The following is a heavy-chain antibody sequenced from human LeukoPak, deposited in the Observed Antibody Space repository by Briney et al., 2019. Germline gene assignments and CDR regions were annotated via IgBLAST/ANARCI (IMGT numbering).Heavy chain of an antibody. D-gene: IGHD2-15*01. J-gene: IGHJ4*02. Sequence: ASVKVSCKASGYTFTSYDINWVRQATGQGLEWMGWMNPNSGNTGYAQKFQGRVTMTRNTSISTAYMELSSLRSEDTAVYYCARACSHRKSSPPGYWGQGTLVTVSS. CDR3: ARACSHRKSSPPGY. V-gene: IGHV1-8*01. CDR2: MNPNSGNT. CDR1: GYTFTSYD.